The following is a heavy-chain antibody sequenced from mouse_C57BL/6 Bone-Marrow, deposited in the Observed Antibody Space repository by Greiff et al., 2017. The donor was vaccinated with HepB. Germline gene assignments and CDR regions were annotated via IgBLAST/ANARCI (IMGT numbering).Heavy chain of an antibody. CDR3: ARTTPYYYGSSYHWYFDV. CDR2: IDPSDSYT. D-gene: IGHD1-1*01. Sequence: QVQLQQPGAELVKPGASVKLSCKASGYTFTSYWMQWVKQRPGQGLEWIGEIDPSDSYTNYNQKFKGKATLTVDKSSSTAYMQLSSLTSEDSAVYYCARTTPYYYGSSYHWYFDVWGTGTTVTVSS. V-gene: IGHV1-50*01. CDR1: GYTFTSYW. J-gene: IGHJ1*03.